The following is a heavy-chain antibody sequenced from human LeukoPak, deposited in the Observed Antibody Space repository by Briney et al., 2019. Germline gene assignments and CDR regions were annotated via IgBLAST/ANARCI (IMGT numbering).Heavy chain of an antibody. Sequence: GASVKVSCKASGYTFTSYYMHWVRQAPGQGLEWMGIINPSGGSTSYAQKFQGRVTMTRDTSTSTVYMELSSLRSEDTAVYYCARDNNWKTPGGYYYYYMDVWGKGTTVTISS. CDR1: GYTFTSYY. D-gene: IGHD1-20*01. CDR2: INPSGGST. V-gene: IGHV1-46*01. CDR3: ARDNNWKTPGGYYYYYMDV. J-gene: IGHJ6*03.